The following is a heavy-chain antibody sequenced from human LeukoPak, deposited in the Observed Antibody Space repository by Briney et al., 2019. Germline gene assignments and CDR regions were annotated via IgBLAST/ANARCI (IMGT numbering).Heavy chain of an antibody. D-gene: IGHD5-18*01. V-gene: IGHV1-18*01. Sequence: ASVKVSCKASGYTFTSYGISWVRQAPGQGLEWMGWISAYNGNTNYAQKLQGRVTMTTDTSTSTAYMELRSLRSDDTAVYYCAREGGYSYGWGPAADAFDIWGQGTMVTVSS. J-gene: IGHJ3*02. CDR2: ISAYNGNT. CDR3: AREGGYSYGWGPAADAFDI. CDR1: GYTFTSYG.